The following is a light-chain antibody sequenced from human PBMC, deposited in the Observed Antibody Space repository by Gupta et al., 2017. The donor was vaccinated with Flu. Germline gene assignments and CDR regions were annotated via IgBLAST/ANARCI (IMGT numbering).Light chain of an antibody. Sequence: QSALTQPASVSGSPGQSITISCTGTSSDVGTYNLVSWYQQQPGKAPKLMIYEVTKRPSWVSNRFSGSKSCNTASLTISGLQAEDGANYYCCSYAGRTTSWVFGGGTKLTIL. CDR2: EVT. CDR1: SSDVGTYNL. J-gene: IGLJ3*02. CDR3: CSYAGRTTSWV. V-gene: IGLV2-23*02.